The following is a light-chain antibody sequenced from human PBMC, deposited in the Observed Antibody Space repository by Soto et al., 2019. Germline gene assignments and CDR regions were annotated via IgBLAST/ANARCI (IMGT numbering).Light chain of an antibody. CDR3: QQYSSPPRT. CDR1: QSVSSY. Sequence: EIVLTQSPGSLSLSPRERATLSCRASQSVSSYLAWYQQKPGQAPRLLIYGASSRATGFPDRFSGSGSGTDFSLTISRLEPEDSAVYYCQQYSSPPRTFGQGTKVEIK. V-gene: IGKV3-20*01. J-gene: IGKJ1*01. CDR2: GAS.